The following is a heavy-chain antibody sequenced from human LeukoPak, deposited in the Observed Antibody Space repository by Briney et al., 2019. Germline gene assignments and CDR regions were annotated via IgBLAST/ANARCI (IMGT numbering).Heavy chain of an antibody. V-gene: IGHV1-2*02. D-gene: IGHD2-2*02. CDR1: GYTFTGYY. CDR2: INPNSGGT. CDR3: ARTVGEYCSSTSSYTANWFDP. Sequence: ASVKVSCKASGYTFTGYYMHWVRQAPGQGLEWMGWINPNSGGTNYAQKFQGRVTMTRDTSISTAYMELSRLRSDDTAVYYCARTVGEYCSSTSSYTANWFDPWGQGTLVTVSS. J-gene: IGHJ5*02.